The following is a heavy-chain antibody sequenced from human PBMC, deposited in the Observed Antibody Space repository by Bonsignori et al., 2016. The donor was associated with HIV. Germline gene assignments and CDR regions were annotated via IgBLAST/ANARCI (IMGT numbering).Heavy chain of an antibody. CDR1: GVSIGRSDNY. V-gene: IGHV4-39*07. J-gene: IGHJ5*02. D-gene: IGHD4-11*01. CDR3: ARANDYSTNWIDP. Sequence: QLQLQESGPGLVKPSETLSLTCTVSGVSIGRSDNYWAWIRQPHGKGRGVDCEHLSKWAHPVQPILKSRVTMSLDTSKNQFALKLSSVTAADTAVYYCARANDYSTNWIDPWGPGNPWSPSLQ. CDR2: LSKWAH.